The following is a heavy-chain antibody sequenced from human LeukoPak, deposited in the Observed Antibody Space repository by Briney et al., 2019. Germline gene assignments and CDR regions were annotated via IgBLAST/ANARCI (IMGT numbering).Heavy chain of an antibody. J-gene: IGHJ2*01. D-gene: IGHD2-2*02. CDR2: IIPIFGTA. CDR3: ARGQDCSSTSCYRRGYFDL. V-gene: IGHV1-69*05. CDR1: GGTFSSYA. Sequence: EASVKVSCKASGGTFSSYAISWVRQAPGQGLEWMGGIIPIFGTANYAQKFQGRVTITTDESTSTAYMELSSLRSEDTAVYYCARGQDCSSTSCYRRGYFDLWGRGTLVTVSS.